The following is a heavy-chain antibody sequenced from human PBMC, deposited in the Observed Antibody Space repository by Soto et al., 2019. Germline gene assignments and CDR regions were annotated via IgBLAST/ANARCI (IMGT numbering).Heavy chain of an antibody. CDR3: AKDRFDCSSTSCYRLANWFDP. D-gene: IGHD2-2*02. CDR1: GFTFSSYA. J-gene: IGHJ5*02. Sequence: GGSLRLSCAASGFTFSSYAMSWVRQAPGKGLEWVSAISGSGGSTYYADSVKGRFTISRDNSKNTLYLQMNSLRAEDTAVYYCAKDRFDCSSTSCYRLANWFDPWGQGTLVTVSS. CDR2: ISGSGGST. V-gene: IGHV3-23*01.